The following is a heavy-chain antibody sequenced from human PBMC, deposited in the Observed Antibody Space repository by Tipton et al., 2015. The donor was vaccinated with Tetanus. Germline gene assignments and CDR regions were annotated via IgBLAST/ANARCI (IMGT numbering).Heavy chain of an antibody. Sequence: TLSLTCSVSGGSISGSGYYWSWIRQPPGKGLEWIGYIYSPGTTSYAPSLRGRATISFDSVKNHFSLSLSSVTAADTAMYYCARDGGNYFYYGMSVWGQGAAVTVSS. J-gene: IGHJ6*02. CDR3: ARDGGNYFYYGMSV. V-gene: IGHV4-31*03. CDR2: IYSPGTT. CDR1: GGSISGSGYY.